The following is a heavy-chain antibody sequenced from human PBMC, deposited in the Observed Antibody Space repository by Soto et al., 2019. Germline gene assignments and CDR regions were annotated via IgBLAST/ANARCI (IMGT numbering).Heavy chain of an antibody. D-gene: IGHD2-15*01. CDR2: INHSGRT. V-gene: IGHV4-34*01. CDR1: GGSFSGYY. CDR3: AREGYCSGGSCYSRTLDY. J-gene: IGHJ4*02. Sequence: LSLTCAVYGGSFSGYYWSWIRQPPGQGLEWIGEINHSGRTHYNPYLKSRGTRSVDPSKNQFSLKLSSVTAADTAVYYCAREGYCSGGSCYSRTLDYWGQGTLVTVSS.